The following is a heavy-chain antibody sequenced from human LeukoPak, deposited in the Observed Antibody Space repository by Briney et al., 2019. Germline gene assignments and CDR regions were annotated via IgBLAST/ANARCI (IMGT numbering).Heavy chain of an antibody. V-gene: IGHV1-18*01. Sequence: ASVKVSCKASGYTFSRYGISWVRQAPGQGLEWMGWISAYNGNANYAQKLQGRVTMTTDTSTSTAYMELRSLRSDDTAVYYCARVSSSDIDYWGQGTLVTVSS. J-gene: IGHJ4*02. CDR1: GYTFSRYG. D-gene: IGHD6-13*01. CDR3: ARVSSSDIDY. CDR2: ISAYNGNA.